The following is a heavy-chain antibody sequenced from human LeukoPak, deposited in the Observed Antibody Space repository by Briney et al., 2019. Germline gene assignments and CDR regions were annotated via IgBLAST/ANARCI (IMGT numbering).Heavy chain of an antibody. Sequence: GGSLRLSCAASGFTFSSYAMHWVRQAPGKGLEWVAVISYDGSNKYYADSVKGRFTISRDNSKNTLYLQMNSLRAEDTAVYYCARGRGIYYYYMDVWGKGTTVTVSS. CDR2: ISYDGSNK. V-gene: IGHV3-30-3*01. CDR1: GFTFSSYA. J-gene: IGHJ6*03. D-gene: IGHD3-3*02. CDR3: ARGRGIYYYYMDV.